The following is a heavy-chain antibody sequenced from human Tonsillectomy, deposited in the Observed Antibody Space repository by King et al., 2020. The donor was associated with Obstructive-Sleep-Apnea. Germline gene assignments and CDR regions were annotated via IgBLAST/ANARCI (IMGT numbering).Heavy chain of an antibody. CDR3: AKSGDFTPFDY. CDR1: GFTVSSYF. Sequence: VQLVESGGGLVQPGGSLRLSCAASGFTVSSYFMNWVRQAPGKGLEWVSVIYSGGSTFYADSAKGRFTISRDNSKNTMYLQMNSLRTEDTAVYYCAKSGDFTPFDYWGQGTLVTVSS. D-gene: IGHD3-3*01. V-gene: IGHV3-66*01. CDR2: IYSGGST. J-gene: IGHJ4*02.